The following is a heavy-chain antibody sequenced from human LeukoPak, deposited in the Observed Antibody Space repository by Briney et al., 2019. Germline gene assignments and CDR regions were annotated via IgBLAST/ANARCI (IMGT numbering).Heavy chain of an antibody. CDR1: GGSFSGYY. CDR2: INHSGST. Sequence: SETLSLTCAVYGGSFSGYYWSWIRQPPGKGLEWTGEINHSGSTNYNPSLKSRVTISVDTSKNQFSLKLSSVTAADTAVYYCARAYSSSWSAEYFQHWGQGTLVTVSS. V-gene: IGHV4-34*01. D-gene: IGHD6-13*01. J-gene: IGHJ1*01. CDR3: ARAYSSSWSAEYFQH.